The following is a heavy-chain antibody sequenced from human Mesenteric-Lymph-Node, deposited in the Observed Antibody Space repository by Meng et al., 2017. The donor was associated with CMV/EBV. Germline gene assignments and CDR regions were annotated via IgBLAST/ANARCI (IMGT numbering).Heavy chain of an antibody. CDR3: AKEARGVGSH. J-gene: IGHJ4*02. CDR1: GLTFSSYA. CDR2: ISGSGGST. V-gene: IGHV3-23*01. D-gene: IGHD3-16*01. Sequence: GESLKISCAASGLTFSSYAMSWVRQAPGKGLEWVSAISGSGGSTYHADSVKGRFTISRDNSKNTLYLQMNSLRAEDTAVYYCAKEARGVGSHWGQGTLVTVSS.